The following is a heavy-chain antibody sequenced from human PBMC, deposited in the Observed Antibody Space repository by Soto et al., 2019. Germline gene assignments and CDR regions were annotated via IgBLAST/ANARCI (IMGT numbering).Heavy chain of an antibody. Sequence: GESLKISCKASPYNFNNYWIAWVRQMPGKGLEWMGVIYPDDSDTRYSPSFQGQVTISADKSIRTVYLQWSSLKASDTAIYYCARVNIIMVVATTWNPPSPTWFDPLGQGTLVTVSS. CDR2: IYPDDSDT. D-gene: IGHD3-10*01. V-gene: IGHV5-51*01. CDR3: ARVNIIMVVATTWNPPSPTWFDP. J-gene: IGHJ5*02. CDR1: PYNFNNYW.